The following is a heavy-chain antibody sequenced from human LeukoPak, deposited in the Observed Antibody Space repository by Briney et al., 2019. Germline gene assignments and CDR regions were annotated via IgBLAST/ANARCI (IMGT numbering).Heavy chain of an antibody. Sequence: GGSLRLSCAASGVSVSSNYMSWVRQAPGKGLEWVSVIYSGGSTYYADSVKGRFTISRDNSKNTLYLQMNSLRAEDTAVYYCASAMTTVTRYFDSWGQGTLVTVSS. V-gene: IGHV3-66*01. J-gene: IGHJ4*02. CDR2: IYSGGST. CDR3: ASAMTTVTRYFDS. D-gene: IGHD4-17*01. CDR1: GVSVSSNY.